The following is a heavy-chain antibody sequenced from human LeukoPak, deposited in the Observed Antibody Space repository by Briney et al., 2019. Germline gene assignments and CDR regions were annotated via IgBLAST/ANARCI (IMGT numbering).Heavy chain of an antibody. V-gene: IGHV1-18*01. J-gene: IGHJ3*02. CDR2: ISAYNGNT. Sequence: ASVKVSCKASGYTFTSYGISWVRQAPGQGLEWMGWISAYNGNTNYAQKFQGRVTMTRNTPISTAYMELSSLRSEDTAVYYCAREVGLQQLATAFDIWGQGTMVTVSS. CDR1: GYTFTSYG. D-gene: IGHD6-13*01. CDR3: AREVGLQQLATAFDI.